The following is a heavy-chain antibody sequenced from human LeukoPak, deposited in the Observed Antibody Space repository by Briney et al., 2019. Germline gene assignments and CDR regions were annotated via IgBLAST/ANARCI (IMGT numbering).Heavy chain of an antibody. J-gene: IGHJ4*02. V-gene: IGHV3-23*01. Sequence: GGSLRLSCAASGFTFSSYAMSWVRQAPGKGLEWVSTIGGSGGGTYYAESVKGRFIISRDTSKNTLFLQMNSLRAEDTALYYCARNDFGSGWLGDYWGQGTLVTVFS. D-gene: IGHD6-19*01. CDR3: ARNDFGSGWLGDY. CDR1: GFTFSSYA. CDR2: IGGSGGGT.